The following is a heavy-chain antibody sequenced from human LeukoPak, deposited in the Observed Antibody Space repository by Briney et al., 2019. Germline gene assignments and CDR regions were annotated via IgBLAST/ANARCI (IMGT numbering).Heavy chain of an antibody. CDR3: AKDLSGWSQYFDY. CDR1: GFTFSSSG. Sequence: PGGSLRLSCAASGFTFSSSGMHWVRQAPGKGLEWVAFIRYDGSNKYYADSAKGRFTISRDNSKNTLYPQMNSLRAEDTAVYYCAKDLSGWSQYFDYWGQGTLVTVSS. D-gene: IGHD6-19*01. V-gene: IGHV3-30*02. CDR2: IRYDGSNK. J-gene: IGHJ4*02.